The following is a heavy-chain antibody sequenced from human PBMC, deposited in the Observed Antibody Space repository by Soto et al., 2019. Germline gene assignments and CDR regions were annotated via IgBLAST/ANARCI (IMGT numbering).Heavy chain of an antibody. V-gene: IGHV4-30-4*01. Sequence: QVQLQESVPGLVKPLQTPSLTCTVSGGSISIGDYYWSWIRQPPGKGLEWIGYIYYSGSTYYNPSLKSRVTISVDTSKNQFSLKLSSVTAADTAVYYCANWGRGGYSYGAFDYWGQGTLVTVSS. J-gene: IGHJ4*02. CDR1: GGSISIGDYY. CDR2: IYYSGST. CDR3: ANWGRGGYSYGAFDY. D-gene: IGHD5-18*01.